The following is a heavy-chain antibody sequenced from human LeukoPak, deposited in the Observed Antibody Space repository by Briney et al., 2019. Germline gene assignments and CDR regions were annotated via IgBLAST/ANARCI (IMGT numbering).Heavy chain of an antibody. J-gene: IGHJ4*02. CDR3: ARSDSSGYYYYFDY. CDR2: IIPIFGTA. V-gene: IGHV1-69*05. D-gene: IGHD3-22*01. CDR1: GGTFSSYA. Sequence: SVKVSCKASGGTFSSYAISWVRQAPGQGLEWMGRIIPIFGTANYAQQFQGRVTITTDESTSTAYMELSSLRSEDPAVYYCARSDSSGYYYYFDYWGQGTLVTVSS.